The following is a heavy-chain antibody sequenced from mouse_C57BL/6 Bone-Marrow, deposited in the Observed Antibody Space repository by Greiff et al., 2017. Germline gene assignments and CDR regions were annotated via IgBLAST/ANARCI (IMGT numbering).Heavy chain of an antibody. D-gene: IGHD1-1*01. CDR1: GFSLSTSGMG. CDR3: ARPNYYGSSYWYFDV. J-gene: IGHJ1*03. CDR2: IYWDDDK. Sequence: QVTLKESGPGILQSSQTLSLTCSFSGFSLSTSGMGVSWIRQPSGKGLEWLAHIYWDDDKRSNPSLKSRLTISKDTSRNQVFLKITSVDTADTATYYCARPNYYGSSYWYFDVWGTGTTVTVSS. V-gene: IGHV8-12*01.